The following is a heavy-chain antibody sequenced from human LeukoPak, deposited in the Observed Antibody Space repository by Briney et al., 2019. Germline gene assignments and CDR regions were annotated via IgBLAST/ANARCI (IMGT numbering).Heavy chain of an antibody. CDR3: ARDTGEVNWFDP. J-gene: IGHJ5*02. D-gene: IGHD2-21*01. CDR2: IYYSGST. Sequence: SETLSLTCSVSGASISSSSSYWGWIRQPPGRGLEWIGSIYYSGSTYYNPSLKSRVTISVDTSKNQFSLKLSSVTAADTAVYYCARDTGEVNWFDPWGQGTLVTVSS. V-gene: IGHV4-39*07. CDR1: GASISSSSSY.